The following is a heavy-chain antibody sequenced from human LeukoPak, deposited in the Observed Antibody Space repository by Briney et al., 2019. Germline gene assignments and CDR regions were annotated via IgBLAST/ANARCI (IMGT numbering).Heavy chain of an antibody. Sequence: ASVKVSCKASGYTFTGYYMHWVRQAPGQGLEWMGWINPNIGGTNYAQKFQGRVTMTRDTSISTAYMELSRLRSDDTAVYYCARTARYFDWSYDYWGQGTLVTVSS. D-gene: IGHD3-9*01. CDR1: GYTFTGYY. J-gene: IGHJ4*02. CDR3: ARTARYFDWSYDY. CDR2: INPNIGGT. V-gene: IGHV1-2*02.